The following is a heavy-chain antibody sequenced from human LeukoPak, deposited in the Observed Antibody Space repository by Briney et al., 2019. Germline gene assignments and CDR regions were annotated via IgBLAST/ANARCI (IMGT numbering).Heavy chain of an antibody. CDR1: GGSISSGGYY. Sequence: SETLSLTCTVSGGSISSGGYYWSWIRQHPGKGLEWIGYIYYSGSTYYNPSLKSRVTISVDTSKNQFSLKLSSVTAADTAVYYCARSSGGSGSYLFDYWGQGTLVTVSS. V-gene: IGHV4-31*03. D-gene: IGHD1-26*01. CDR2: IYYSGST. J-gene: IGHJ4*02. CDR3: ARSSGGSGSYLFDY.